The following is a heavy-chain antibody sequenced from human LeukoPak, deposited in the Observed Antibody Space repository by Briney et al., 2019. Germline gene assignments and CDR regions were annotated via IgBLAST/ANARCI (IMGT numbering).Heavy chain of an antibody. V-gene: IGHV1-69*06. CDR2: IIPIFGTA. CDR3: ARDFTPYYYGSGNSLGY. J-gene: IGHJ4*02. D-gene: IGHD3-10*01. CDR1: GGTFSSYA. Sequence: SVKVSCKASGGTFSSYAISWVRQAPGQGLEWMGGIIPIFGTANYAQKFQGRVTITADKSTRTAYMELSSLRSEDTAVYYCARDFTPYYYGSGNSLGYWGQGTLVTVSS.